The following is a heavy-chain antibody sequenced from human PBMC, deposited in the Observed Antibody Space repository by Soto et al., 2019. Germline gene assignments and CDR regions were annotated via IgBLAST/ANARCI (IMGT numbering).Heavy chain of an antibody. CDR2: IIPIFGTA. D-gene: IGHD6-6*01. J-gene: IGHJ6*02. CDR1: GGTFSSYA. V-gene: IGHV1-69*13. CDR3: ARDIYHRRPPPPVFSSSSCDYCDGMAF. Sequence: ASVKVSCKASGGTFSSYAISWVRQAPGQGLEWMGGIIPIFGTANYAQKFQGRVTITADESTSTAYMELSSLRSEDTAVYYCARDIYHRRPPPPVFSSSSCDYCDGMAFWGQGPTVTVS.